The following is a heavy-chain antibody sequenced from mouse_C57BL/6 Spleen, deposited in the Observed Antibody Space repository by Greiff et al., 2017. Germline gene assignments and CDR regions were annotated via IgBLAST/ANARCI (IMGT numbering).Heavy chain of an antibody. Sequence: VKLQESGAELVRPGASVTLSCKASGYTFTDYEMHWVKQTPVHGLEWIGAIDPETGGTAYNQKFKGKAILTADKSSSTAYMELRSLTSEDSAVYYCTRDDGYYGLFAYWGQGTLVTVSA. CDR3: TRDDGYYGLFAY. J-gene: IGHJ3*01. D-gene: IGHD2-3*01. CDR2: IDPETGGT. V-gene: IGHV1-15*01. CDR1: GYTFTDYE.